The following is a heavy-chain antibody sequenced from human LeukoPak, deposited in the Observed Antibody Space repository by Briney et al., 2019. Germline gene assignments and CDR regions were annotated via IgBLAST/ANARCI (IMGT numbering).Heavy chain of an antibody. D-gene: IGHD2-15*01. CDR3: ARMTLSGRDNSFGP. Sequence: ASVKVSCKASGYSFTSYDINRVRQATGQGLEWMVWLNTNSGNRGYAHKFQDRVTITRNTSINTAYMELSSLRSEDTAVYYCARMTLSGRDNSFGPWGQGTLVTVSS. J-gene: IGHJ5*02. V-gene: IGHV1-8*01. CDR2: LNTNSGNR. CDR1: GYSFTSYD.